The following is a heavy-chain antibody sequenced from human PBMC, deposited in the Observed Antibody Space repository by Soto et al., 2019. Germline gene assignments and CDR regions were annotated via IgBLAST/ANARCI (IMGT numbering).Heavy chain of an antibody. CDR3: ARGSFASSGWLRLYYFDY. V-gene: IGHV3-33*01. D-gene: IGHD6-19*01. J-gene: IGHJ4*02. Sequence: QVQLVESGGGVVQPGRSLRLSCAASGFTFSSYGMHWVRQAPGKGLEWVAVIWYDGSNKYYADSVKGRFTISRDNSKNTLYLQMNSLRAEDTAVYYCARGSFASSGWLRLYYFDYWGQGTLVTVSS. CDR2: IWYDGSNK. CDR1: GFTFSSYG.